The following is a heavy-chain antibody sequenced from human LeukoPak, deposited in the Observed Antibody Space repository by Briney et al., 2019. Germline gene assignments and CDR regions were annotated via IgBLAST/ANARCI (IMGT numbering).Heavy chain of an antibody. V-gene: IGHV4-39*01. D-gene: IGHD6-13*01. Sequence: PSETLSLTCTVSGGFISSLSYYWGWIRQPPGKGLEWIGSIYYSGSTYYNPSLKSRVTISVDTSKNQFSLKLSSVTAADTAVYYCARRPYSSRPTYCYYYMDVWGKGTTVTVSS. CDR2: IYYSGST. CDR3: ARRPYSSRPTYCYYYMDV. CDR1: GGFISSLSYY. J-gene: IGHJ6*03.